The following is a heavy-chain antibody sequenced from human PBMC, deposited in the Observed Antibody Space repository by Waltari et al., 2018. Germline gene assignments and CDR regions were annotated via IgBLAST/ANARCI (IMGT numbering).Heavy chain of an antibody. V-gene: IGHV4-34*01. J-gene: IGHJ6*04. CDR2: INHSGST. CDR3: ARVSGPLDV. Sequence: QVQLVESGGGLVQPGGSLRISCAASGFTFSSYAMSWVRQAPGKGLEWIGEINHSGSTNYNPSLKSRVTISVDTSKNQFSLKLSSVTAADTAVYYCARVSGPLDVWGKGTTVTVSS. CDR1: GFTFSSYA.